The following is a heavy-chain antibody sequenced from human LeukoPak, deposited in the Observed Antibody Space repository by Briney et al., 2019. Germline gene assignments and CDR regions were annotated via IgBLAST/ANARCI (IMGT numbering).Heavy chain of an antibody. Sequence: GGSLRLSCAASGFTFGSYAMHWVRQAPGKGLEWVAVISYDGSNKYYADSVKGRFTISRDNSKNTLYLQMNSLRAEDTAVYYCARDFYDFWSGYYGGGYYYYGMDVWGQGTTVTVSS. CDR2: ISYDGSNK. CDR1: GFTFGSYA. V-gene: IGHV3-30-3*01. CDR3: ARDFYDFWSGYYGGGYYYYGMDV. D-gene: IGHD3-3*01. J-gene: IGHJ6*02.